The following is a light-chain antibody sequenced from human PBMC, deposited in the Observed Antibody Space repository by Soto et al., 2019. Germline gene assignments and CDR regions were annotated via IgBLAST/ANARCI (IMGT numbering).Light chain of an antibody. CDR2: SHN. CDR1: SSNIGSNI. J-gene: IGLJ3*02. Sequence: QSVLTQPPSASGTPGQRVTISCSGSSSNIGSNIVDWYQHLPGTTPKLLIYSHNQRPSGVPDRFSGSKSGTSASLGISGLQSEDEADYYCASWDDSLNGWVFGGGTKLTVL. V-gene: IGLV1-44*01. CDR3: ASWDDSLNGWV.